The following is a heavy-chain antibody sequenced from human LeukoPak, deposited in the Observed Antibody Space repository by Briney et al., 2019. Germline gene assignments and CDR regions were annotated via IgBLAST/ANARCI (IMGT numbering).Heavy chain of an antibody. CDR2: INSDGSST. D-gene: IGHD6-13*01. J-gene: IGHJ3*02. CDR1: GFTFSSSW. Sequence: GGSLRLSFAASGFTFSSSWMHWVRHAPGKGLVWVSRINSDGSSTNYADSVKGRFTISRGNAKNTLNLQMNSLRAEDTAVYYCAKAAEGTRNAFDIWGQGTMVTVSS. V-gene: IGHV3-74*01. CDR3: AKAAEGTRNAFDI.